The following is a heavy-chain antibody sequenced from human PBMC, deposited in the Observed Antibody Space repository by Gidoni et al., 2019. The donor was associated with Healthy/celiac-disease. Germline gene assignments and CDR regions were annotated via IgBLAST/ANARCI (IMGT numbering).Heavy chain of an antibody. CDR2: IYYSGST. CDR1: GGSISSYY. J-gene: IGHJ6*02. V-gene: IGHV4-59*01. Sequence: QVQLQESGPGLVKPSETLSLTCTVSGGSISSYYWSWIRQPPGKGLEWIVYIYYSGSTNYNPSLKSRVTISVDTSKNQFSLKLSSVTAADTAVYYCARDSPYTGGMDVWGQGTTVTVSS. CDR3: ARDSPYTGGMDV. D-gene: IGHD4-4*01.